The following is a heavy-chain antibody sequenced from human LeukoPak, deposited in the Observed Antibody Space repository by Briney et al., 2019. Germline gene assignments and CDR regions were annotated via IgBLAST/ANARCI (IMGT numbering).Heavy chain of an antibody. D-gene: IGHD6-13*01. CDR2: ISSSSSYI. J-gene: IGHJ2*01. Sequence: PGGSLRLSCAASGFTFSSYAMSWVRQAPGKGLEWVSSISSSSSYIYYADSVKGRFTISRDNAKNSLYLQMNSLRAEDTAVYYCAALHSSPWYFDLWGRGTLVTVSS. V-gene: IGHV3-21*01. CDR3: AALHSSPWYFDL. CDR1: GFTFSSYA.